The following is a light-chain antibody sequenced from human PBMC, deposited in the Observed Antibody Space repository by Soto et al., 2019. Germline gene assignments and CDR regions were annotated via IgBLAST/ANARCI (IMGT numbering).Light chain of an antibody. V-gene: IGKV3-20*01. CDR2: GAS. J-gene: IGKJ2*01. Sequence: EIVLTQSPGTLSLSPGERGTLSCRASQSASSSYLAWYQQKPGQAPRLLIYGASSRATGIPDRFSGSGSGTDFTLTISRQEPEDFPVYYCQQYGSSPVTFGQGTKLEIK. CDR3: QQYGSSPVT. CDR1: QSASSSY.